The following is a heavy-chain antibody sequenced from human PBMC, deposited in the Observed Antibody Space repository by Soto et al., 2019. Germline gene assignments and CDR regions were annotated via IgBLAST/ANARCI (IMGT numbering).Heavy chain of an antibody. CDR2: IYYGGST. Sequence: SETLSLTCTVSGGSIRSSSYYWGWIRQPPGKGLEWMGSIYYGGSTYYNPSLKSRVTISVDTSKNQFSLKVSSVTAADTAVYYCARHPSMDNFDYWGQGTLVTSPQ. J-gene: IGHJ4*02. CDR3: ARHPSMDNFDY. V-gene: IGHV4-39*01. CDR1: GGSIRSSSYY.